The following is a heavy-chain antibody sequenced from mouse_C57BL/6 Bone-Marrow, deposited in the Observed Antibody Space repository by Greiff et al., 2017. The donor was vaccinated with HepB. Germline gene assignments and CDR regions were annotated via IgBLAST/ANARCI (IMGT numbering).Heavy chain of an antibody. CDR1: GYTFTSYW. CDR3: ARGHYGSSFFAY. Sequence: VQLQQPGAELVRPGSSVKLSCKASGYTFTSYWMHWVKQRPIQGLEWIGNIDPSDSETHYNQKFKDKATLTVDKSSSTAYMQLRSLTSEDSAVYYCARGHYGSSFFAYWGQGTLVTVSA. D-gene: IGHD1-1*01. V-gene: IGHV1-52*01. J-gene: IGHJ3*01. CDR2: IDPSDSET.